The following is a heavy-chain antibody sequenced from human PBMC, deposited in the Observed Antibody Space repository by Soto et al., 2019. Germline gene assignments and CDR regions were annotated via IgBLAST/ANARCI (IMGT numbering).Heavy chain of an antibody. V-gene: IGHV6-1*01. J-gene: IGHJ4*01. D-gene: IGHD1-26*01. CDR1: GDSVSSNSAG. CDR3: ARGEQYSGRIFDY. CDR2: TYYRSKWYY. Sequence: PSQTLSLTCAIAGDSVSSNSAGWSWVRQSPSRGLEWLGRTYYRSKWYYEYAVSVRGRITINPDTSKNQYSLQLNSVTPEDTAVYFCARGEQYSGRIFDYWGQGTLVTVSS.